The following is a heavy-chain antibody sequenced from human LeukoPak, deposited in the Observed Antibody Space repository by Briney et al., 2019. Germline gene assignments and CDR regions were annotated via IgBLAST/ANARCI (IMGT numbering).Heavy chain of an antibody. CDR2: INPSGGTT. J-gene: IGHJ5*02. Sequence: ASVTVSCKASGYTFASYHMHWVRQAPGQGLEWMGLINPSGGTTNYAQKFRGRVTMTRDMSTSTVYMELRSLKSEDTAVYYCARDNSVGDIAWWFDPWGQGTLVTVSS. CDR3: ARDNSVGDIAWWFDP. V-gene: IGHV1-46*01. D-gene: IGHD3-10*01. CDR1: GYTFASYH.